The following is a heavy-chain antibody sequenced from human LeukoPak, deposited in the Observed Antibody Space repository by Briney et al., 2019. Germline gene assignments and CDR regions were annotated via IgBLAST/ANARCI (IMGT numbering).Heavy chain of an antibody. V-gene: IGHV1-18*01. Sequence: GASVKVSCKASGYTFTSYGISWVRQPPGQGLEWMGWISAYNGNTNYAQKLQGRVTMTTDTSTNTAYMELSSLRSEDTAVYYCAREVYYDFWRGQYTRRYFDYSGQGTLVTVSS. J-gene: IGHJ4*02. CDR3: AREVYYDFWRGQYTRRYFDY. D-gene: IGHD3-3*01. CDR2: ISAYNGNT. CDR1: GYTFTSYG.